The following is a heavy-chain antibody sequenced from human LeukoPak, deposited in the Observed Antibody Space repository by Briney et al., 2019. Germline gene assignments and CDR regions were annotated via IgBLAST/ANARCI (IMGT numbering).Heavy chain of an antibody. CDR2: IFSGGGT. Sequence: GGSLRLSCAASGFTVSSSYMNWVRQAPGKGLEWVSLIFSGGGTYYADSAKGRFTISRDNSKNTLFLQMNSLRAEDTAVYYCARGGVVYPDSFDIWGRGTMVTVSS. V-gene: IGHV3-66*01. CDR3: ARGGVVYPDSFDI. D-gene: IGHD2-15*01. CDR1: GFTVSSSY. J-gene: IGHJ3*02.